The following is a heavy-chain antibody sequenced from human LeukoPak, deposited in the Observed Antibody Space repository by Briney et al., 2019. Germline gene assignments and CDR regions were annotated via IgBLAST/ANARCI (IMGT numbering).Heavy chain of an antibody. CDR2: MRHNDNG. CDR1: GGSISSHS. Sequence: PSETLSLTCTVSGGSISSHSWGWIRQPPGRGLEWIGTMRHNDNGHYNPSLMSRVTISVDTSQNHFSLRLTSVTAADTAVYYCARHSGLGVVSPYFDYWGQGALVTVSS. D-gene: IGHD2-21*01. CDR3: ARHSGLGVVSPYFDY. V-gene: IGHV4-59*08. J-gene: IGHJ4*02.